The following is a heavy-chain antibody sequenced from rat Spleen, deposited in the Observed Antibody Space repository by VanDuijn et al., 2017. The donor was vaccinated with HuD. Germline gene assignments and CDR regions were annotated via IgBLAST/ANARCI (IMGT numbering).Heavy chain of an antibody. D-gene: IGHD1-12*02. V-gene: IGHV2S30*01. CDR3: ARSAKYYYDGSYYYVHFDY. Sequence: QVQLKESGPGLVQPSQTLSLTCTVSGFSLTDYSVHWVRQPPGKGLEWMGRMKYDGDTYYNSALKSRLSISRDASKSQVLLKMNSLRPEDSAMYFCARSAKYYYDGSYYYVHFDYWGQGVMVTVSS. CDR1: GFSLTDYS. J-gene: IGHJ2*01. CDR2: MKYDGDT.